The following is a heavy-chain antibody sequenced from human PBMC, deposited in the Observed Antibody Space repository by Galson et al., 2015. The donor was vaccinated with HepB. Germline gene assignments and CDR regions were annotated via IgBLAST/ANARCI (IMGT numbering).Heavy chain of an antibody. CDR1: GFTFSSYG. D-gene: IGHD2-15*01. Sequence: SLRLSCAASGFTFSSYGMHWVRQAPGKGLEWVAVIWYDGSNKYYADSVKGRFTISRDNSKNTLYLQMNSLRAEDTAVYYCARDPWGGYCSGGSCYSGLRYWGQGTLATVSS. J-gene: IGHJ4*02. CDR3: ARDPWGGYCSGGSCYSGLRY. CDR2: IWYDGSNK. V-gene: IGHV3-33*01.